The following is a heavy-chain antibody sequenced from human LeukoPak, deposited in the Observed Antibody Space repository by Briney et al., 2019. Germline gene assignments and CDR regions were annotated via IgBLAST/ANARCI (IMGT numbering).Heavy chain of an antibody. Sequence: ASVKVSCKATGYTFTRYGISWVRQAPGQGLEWMGWISSNSDNTNYAQKPQGTATMTTPTSTSTAYMEPRSLRSDDTALYCCARDWGSIRDTADYWGQGTLVTVSS. V-gene: IGHV1-18*01. J-gene: IGHJ4*02. D-gene: IGHD7-27*01. CDR3: ARDWGSIRDTADY. CDR2: ISSNSDNT. CDR1: GYTFTRYG.